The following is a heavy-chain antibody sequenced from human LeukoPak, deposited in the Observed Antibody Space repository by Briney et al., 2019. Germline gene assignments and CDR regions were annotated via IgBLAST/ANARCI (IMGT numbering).Heavy chain of an antibody. CDR2: ISSSSSYT. V-gene: IGHV3-11*05. CDR1: GFTFSDCY. Sequence: GGSLRLSCAASGFTFSDCYMSWMRQAPGKGLEWVSYISSSSSYTNYADSVKGRFTISRDNAKNSLYLQMNSLRAEDTAVYYCARDSGGYSGYDYWGQGTLVTVSS. D-gene: IGHD5-12*01. J-gene: IGHJ4*02. CDR3: ARDSGGYSGYDY.